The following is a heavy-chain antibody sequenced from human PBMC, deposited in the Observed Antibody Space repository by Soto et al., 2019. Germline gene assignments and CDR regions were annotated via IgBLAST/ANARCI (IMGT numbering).Heavy chain of an antibody. CDR1: GFIFSSHA. D-gene: IGHD3-3*01. CDR3: AKDLPLWSGYSFSENH. J-gene: IGHJ5*02. V-gene: IGHV3-23*01. CDR2: VSGGGAGV. Sequence: EVQLLESGGGFVQPGGSLRLSCEGSGFIFSSHAMSWVRQAPGKGLEWVSSVSGGGAGVYVPDSLWGRFRRSRDNSKNTVYLELNSLRVDDTAVYYCAKDLPLWSGYSFSENHWGQGTLVTVSS.